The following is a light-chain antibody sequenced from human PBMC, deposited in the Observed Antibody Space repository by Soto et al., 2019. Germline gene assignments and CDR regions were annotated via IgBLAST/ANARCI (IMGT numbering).Light chain of an antibody. CDR3: QQYNSYWT. CDR2: DAS. Sequence: DIHRSKSPSSLSASVVDTVTITCRASQSIGSWLAWYQQRPGKATILLIYDASNLQTGVPSRFSGGRSGTEFTLTISGLQPDDFPTYYCQQYNSYWTFVPGTKVDIK. J-gene: IGKJ1*01. V-gene: IGKV1-5*01. CDR1: QSIGSW.